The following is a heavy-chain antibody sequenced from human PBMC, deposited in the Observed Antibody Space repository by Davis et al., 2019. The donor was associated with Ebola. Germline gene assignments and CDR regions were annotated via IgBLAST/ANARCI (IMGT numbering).Heavy chain of an antibody. J-gene: IGHJ4*02. CDR2: ISAYNGNT. CDR3: ARDIYCSGGSCYSVGVDY. CDR1: GYTFTSYG. V-gene: IGHV1-18*01. D-gene: IGHD2-15*01. Sequence: AASVKVSCKASGYTFTSYGISWVRQAPGQGLEWMGWISAYNGNTNYAQKLQGRVTMTTDTSTSTAYMELRSLRSDDTAVYYCARDIYCSGGSCYSVGVDYWAREPWSPSPQ.